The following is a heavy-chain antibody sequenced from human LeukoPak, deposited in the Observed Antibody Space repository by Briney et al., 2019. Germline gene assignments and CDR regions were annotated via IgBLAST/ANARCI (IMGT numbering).Heavy chain of an antibody. CDR2: INPVSGAT. Sequence: ASVKVSCKASGYTFTGYYMHWVRQAPGQGLEWMGWINPVSGATNYAQNFQDRVTMTTDTSTRTAYMELRSLRSDDTAVYYCARDGHCGGDCYVTYFDYWGQGTLVTVSS. CDR1: GYTFTGYY. J-gene: IGHJ4*02. V-gene: IGHV1-2*02. D-gene: IGHD2-21*02. CDR3: ARDGHCGGDCYVTYFDY.